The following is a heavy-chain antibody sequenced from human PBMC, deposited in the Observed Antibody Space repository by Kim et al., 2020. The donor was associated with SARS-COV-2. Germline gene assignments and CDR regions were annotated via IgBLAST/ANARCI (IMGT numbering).Heavy chain of an antibody. J-gene: IGHJ4*02. CDR3: ATEKWELPYYFDY. Sequence: GGSLRLSCAASGFTFSSYAMSWVRQAPGKGLEWVSAISGSGGSTYYADSVKGRFTISRANSKNTLYLQMNSLRAEDTAVYYWATEKWELPYYFDYWGQGTLVTVSS. D-gene: IGHD1-26*01. V-gene: IGHV3-23*01. CDR2: ISGSGGST. CDR1: GFTFSSYA.